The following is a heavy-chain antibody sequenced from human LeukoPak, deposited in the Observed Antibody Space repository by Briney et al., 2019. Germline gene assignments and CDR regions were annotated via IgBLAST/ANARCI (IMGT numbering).Heavy chain of an antibody. CDR2: ISAYNGNT. V-gene: IGHV1-18*01. Sequence: ASVTVSFKASGYTFTSYGISWVRQAPGQGLEWMGWISAYNGNTNYAQKLQGRVTMTTDTSTSTAYMELRSLRSDDTAVYYCARHAMGIAVADTDYWGQGTLVTVSS. J-gene: IGHJ4*02. CDR1: GYTFTSYG. D-gene: IGHD6-19*01. CDR3: ARHAMGIAVADTDY.